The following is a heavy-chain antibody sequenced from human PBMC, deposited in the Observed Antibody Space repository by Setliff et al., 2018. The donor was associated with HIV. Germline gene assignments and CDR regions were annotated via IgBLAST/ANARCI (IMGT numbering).Heavy chain of an antibody. V-gene: IGHV1-3*01. D-gene: IGHD5-18*01. Sequence: DSVKVSCKASGYRFTGFAIHWVRQAPGQRFEWMGWINAGTGNTKYSQKFQDRVTISRDIHANTAYMELSSLRSEDTAIYYCARSLREYSYGSTDYWGPGPLVTVSS. CDR3: ARSLREYSYGSTDY. CDR1: GYRFTGFA. CDR2: INAGTGNT. J-gene: IGHJ4*02.